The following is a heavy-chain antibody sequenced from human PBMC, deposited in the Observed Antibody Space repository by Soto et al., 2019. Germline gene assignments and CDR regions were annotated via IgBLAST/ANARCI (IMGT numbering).Heavy chain of an antibody. CDR3: ARDSPIGSTYSGYDAIDS. J-gene: IGHJ4*02. CDR2: TIPIFDVA. D-gene: IGHD5-12*01. Sequence: SVKVSCKASGGTFSTSTFTWVRQAPGQGLDWLGRTIPIFDVADYAQDFQGRVTITADKSTSTAYMELTSLTSKDTAVYYCARDSPIGSTYSGYDAIDSWGQGTLVTVPQ. V-gene: IGHV1-69*04. CDR1: GGTFSTST.